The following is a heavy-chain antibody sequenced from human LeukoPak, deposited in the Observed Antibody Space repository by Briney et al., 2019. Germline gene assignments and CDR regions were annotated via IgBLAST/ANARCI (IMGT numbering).Heavy chain of an antibody. CDR2: ISAQHGQT. D-gene: IGHD3-22*01. J-gene: IGHJ4*02. CDR3: ARGAHSSGYYYFDY. CDR1: GYSENFYG. Sequence: ASVKVSCTTSGYSENFYGITWVRQVAGQGLEWMGWISAQHGQTEYAPNRQDRVTMTTDTYTNTAYMELRRLRSDDTAVYYCARGAHSSGYYYFDYWGQGTLVTVSS. V-gene: IGHV1-18*01.